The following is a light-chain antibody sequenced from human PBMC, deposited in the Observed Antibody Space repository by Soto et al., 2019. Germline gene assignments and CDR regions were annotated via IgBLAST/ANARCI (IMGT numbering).Light chain of an antibody. J-gene: IGKJ4*01. Sequence: AIRMTQSPSSLSASTGDRVTITCRARQGISSYLAWYQQKPGKAPKLLIYAASTLQSGVPSRFSGSVSGTNFTLTISYLQAEDCVTYHCQQYYSYPRTFGGGTKVDIK. CDR2: AAS. V-gene: IGKV1-8*01. CDR3: QQYYSYPRT. CDR1: QGISSY.